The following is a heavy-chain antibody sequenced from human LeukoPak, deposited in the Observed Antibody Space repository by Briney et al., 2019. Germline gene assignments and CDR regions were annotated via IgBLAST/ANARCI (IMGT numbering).Heavy chain of an antibody. CDR1: GYSFTSYW. CDR3: ARPGYDSSGYYYHFAY. J-gene: IGHJ4*02. V-gene: IGHV5-51*01. Sequence: GESLKISCKGSGYSFTSYWIGWVRQMPGKGLEWMGIIYPGDSDSRYSPSFQGQVTISADKSISTAYLQWSSLKASDTAMSYCARPGYDSSGYYYHFAYWGQGTLVTVSS. CDR2: IYPGDSDS. D-gene: IGHD3-22*01.